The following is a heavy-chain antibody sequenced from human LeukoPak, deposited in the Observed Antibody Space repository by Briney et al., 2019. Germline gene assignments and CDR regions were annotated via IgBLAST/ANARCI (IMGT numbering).Heavy chain of an antibody. CDR2: IKQDGTEK. CDR1: GFTFSSYW. V-gene: IGHV3-7*01. Sequence: GGSLRLSCAASGFTFSSYWMSWVRQAPGKGLEWLANIKQDGTEKNYLNSVKGRFTIPRDNAKNSLYLQMNSLRAEDTAVYYCARDYSGWGQGTLVTVSS. CDR3: ARDYSG. J-gene: IGHJ4*02. D-gene: IGHD1-26*01.